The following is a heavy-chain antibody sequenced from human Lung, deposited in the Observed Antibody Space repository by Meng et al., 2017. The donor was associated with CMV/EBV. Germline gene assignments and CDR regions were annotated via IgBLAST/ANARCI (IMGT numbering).Heavy chain of an antibody. J-gene: IGHJ6*04. V-gene: IGHV4-59*01. D-gene: IGHD2-2*01. CDR1: GGSISSYY. CDR2: IYNSGST. Sequence: SETLSLXCTVSGGSISSYYWSWIRQPPGKGLEWIGYIYNSGSTNYNPSLKSRVTISVDTSKNQFSLKLSSVTAADTAVYYCARDPPAAPHYYYYGMDVWGKGTXVTVSS. CDR3: ARDPPAAPHYYYYGMDV.